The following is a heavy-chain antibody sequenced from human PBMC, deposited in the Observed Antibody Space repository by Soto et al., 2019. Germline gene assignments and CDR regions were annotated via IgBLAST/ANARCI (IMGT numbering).Heavy chain of an antibody. Sequence: QVQLVESGGGLVKPGGSLRLSCAASGFTFSDYYMSWIRQAPGKGLEWVSYISSSSSYTNYADSVKGRFTISGDNAKNSMYSQMNSLRAEDTAVYYCARDHRAYYYDSSGYSFQSYYYYCMDVWGQGTTVTVSS. J-gene: IGHJ6*02. CDR3: ARDHRAYYYDSSGYSFQSYYYYCMDV. V-gene: IGHV3-11*06. CDR1: GFTFSDYY. CDR2: ISSSSSYT. D-gene: IGHD3-22*01.